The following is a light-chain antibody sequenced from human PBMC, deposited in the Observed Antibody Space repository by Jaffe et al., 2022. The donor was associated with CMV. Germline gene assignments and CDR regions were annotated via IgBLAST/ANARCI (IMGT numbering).Light chain of an antibody. V-gene: IGKV3-20*01. Sequence: EIVLTQSPGTLSLSPGERATLSCRASQSVSSSYLAWYQHKAGQAPRLLIYGASSRATGIPDRFSASGSGTDFTLTISRLEPEDFAVYYCQQYGSSPLYTFGQGTKLEIK. CDR1: QSVSSSY. CDR2: GAS. CDR3: QQYGSSPLYT. J-gene: IGKJ2*01.